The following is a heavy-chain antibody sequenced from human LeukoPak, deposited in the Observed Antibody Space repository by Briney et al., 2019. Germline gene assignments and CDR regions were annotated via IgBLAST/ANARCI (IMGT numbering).Heavy chain of an antibody. CDR3: AREQELPPSRAYDY. D-gene: IGHD1-26*01. Sequence: PSETLSLTCTVSGGSISRSGYHWGWIRQPPGKGLEWIGSIYYSGSTYYNPSLKSRVTISVDTSKNQFSLKLSSVTAADTAVYYCAREQELPPSRAYDYWGQGTLVTVSS. CDR2: IYYSGST. CDR1: GGSISRSGYH. J-gene: IGHJ4*02. V-gene: IGHV4-39*07.